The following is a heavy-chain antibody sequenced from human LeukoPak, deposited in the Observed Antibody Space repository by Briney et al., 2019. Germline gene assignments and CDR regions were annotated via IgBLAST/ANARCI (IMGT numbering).Heavy chain of an antibody. CDR2: IYPGDSDT. J-gene: IGHJ1*01. D-gene: IGHD1-7*01. V-gene: IGHV5-51*01. CDR1: GSRFTSYW. CDR3: ARGTWEYFQH. Sequence: GESLQISCKGSGSRFTSYWIGWVRQMPGKGLEWMGIIYPGDSDTRYSPSFQGQVTISADKSIRTAYLQWSSLKASDTAMYYCARGTWEYFQHWGQGTLVTVSS.